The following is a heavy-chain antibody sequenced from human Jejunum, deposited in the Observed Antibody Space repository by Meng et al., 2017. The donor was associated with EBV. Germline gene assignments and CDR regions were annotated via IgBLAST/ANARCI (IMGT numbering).Heavy chain of an antibody. CDR2: INTANGNP. Sequence: QVQLGQSGSELKKPGASVRLSCNASGYTFTDYAIIWVRQAPGQGLEWMGWINTANGNPTYAQAFTGRFVFSLDTSVNTAFLQISDLKAEDSALYYCARYSGSYSLANWGQGTLVTVSS. CDR1: GYTFTDYA. V-gene: IGHV7-4-1*02. D-gene: IGHD3-10*01. CDR3: ARYSGSYSLAN. J-gene: IGHJ4*02.